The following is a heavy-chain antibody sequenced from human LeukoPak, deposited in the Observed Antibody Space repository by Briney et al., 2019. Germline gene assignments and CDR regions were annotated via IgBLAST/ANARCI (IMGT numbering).Heavy chain of an antibody. D-gene: IGHD5-12*01. CDR3: ARGSRLRLYNWFDP. Sequence: PSETLSLTCAVYGGSFNGYYWSWIRQPPGKGLEWIGEINHSGSTNYNPSLKSRLTISVDTSKNQFSLKLSSVTAADTAVYYRARGSRLRLYNWFDPWGQGTLVTVSS. CDR1: GGSFNGYY. CDR2: INHSGST. V-gene: IGHV4-34*01. J-gene: IGHJ5*02.